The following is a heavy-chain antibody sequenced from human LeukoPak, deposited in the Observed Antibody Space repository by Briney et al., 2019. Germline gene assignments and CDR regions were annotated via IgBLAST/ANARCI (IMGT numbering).Heavy chain of an antibody. Sequence: GGSLRLSCAASGFTFSNYWMSWVRQAPGKGLEWVANIKQDGSEKYYVDSVKGRFTISRDNAKNSLFLQMSGLRAEDTAVYYCARAGYCSGSSCYSYYYMDVWGKGTTVTVSS. CDR1: GFTFSNYW. J-gene: IGHJ6*03. CDR2: IKQDGSEK. CDR3: ARAGYCSGSSCYSYYYMDV. D-gene: IGHD2-15*01. V-gene: IGHV3-7*01.